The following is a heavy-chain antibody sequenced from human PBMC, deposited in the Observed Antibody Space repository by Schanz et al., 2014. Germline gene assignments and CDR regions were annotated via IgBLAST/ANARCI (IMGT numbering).Heavy chain of an antibody. J-gene: IGHJ6*03. V-gene: IGHV3-30-3*01. CDR2: MSCDGSNK. CDR1: GFTFSSYA. D-gene: IGHD2-21*02. CDR3: ARPSDSSWYMDV. Sequence: QGQLVESGGGVVQPGRSLRLSCAASGFTFSSYAMHWVRQAPGKGLEWVAVMSCDGSNKYYADSVKGRFTISRDTPKNTLYVQMNSLRAEDTAVYYCARPSDSSWYMDVWGKGTTVTVS.